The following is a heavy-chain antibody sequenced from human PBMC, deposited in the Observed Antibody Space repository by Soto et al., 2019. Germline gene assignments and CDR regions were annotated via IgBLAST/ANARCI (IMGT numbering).Heavy chain of an antibody. CDR3: ARGALDGGSSLYGMDV. D-gene: IGHD2-15*01. CDR1: GGTFSSYA. V-gene: IGHV1-69*12. Sequence: QVQLVQSGAEVKKPGSSVKVSCKASGGTFSSYAIRWVRQAPGQGLEWMGGIIPIFGTANYAQKFQGRVTITADESTSTAYMELSSLRSEDTAVYYCARGALDGGSSLYGMDVWGQGTTVTVSS. J-gene: IGHJ6*02. CDR2: IIPIFGTA.